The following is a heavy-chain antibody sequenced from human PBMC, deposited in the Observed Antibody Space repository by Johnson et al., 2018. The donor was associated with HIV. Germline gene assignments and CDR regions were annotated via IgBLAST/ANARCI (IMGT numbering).Heavy chain of an antibody. Sequence: QVQLVESGGGVVQPGRSLRLSCAASGFTFSSYGMHWVRQAPGKGLEWVAVISYDGSNKYYADSVKGRFTISRDNSKNTLFLQMQSLGAEDAAVFYCASACRDGYTCDAFDIWGQGTVVTVSS. CDR3: ASACRDGYTCDAFDI. CDR2: ISYDGSNK. J-gene: IGHJ3*02. V-gene: IGHV3-30*03. D-gene: IGHD5-24*01. CDR1: GFTFSSYG.